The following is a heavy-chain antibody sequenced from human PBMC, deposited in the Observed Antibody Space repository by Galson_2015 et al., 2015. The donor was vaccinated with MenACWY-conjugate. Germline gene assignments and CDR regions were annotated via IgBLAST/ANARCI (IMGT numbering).Heavy chain of an antibody. CDR1: GFTFSSYA. CDR3: AKHSSGYYYGQLDY. D-gene: IGHD3-22*01. CDR2: ISGSGGST. Sequence: SLRLSCAASGFTFSSYAMSWVRQAPGKGLEWVSAISGSGGSTYYADSVKGRFTISRDNSKNTLYLQMNSLRAEDTAVYYCAKHSSGYYYGQLDYWGQGTLVTVSS. J-gene: IGHJ4*02. V-gene: IGHV3-23*01.